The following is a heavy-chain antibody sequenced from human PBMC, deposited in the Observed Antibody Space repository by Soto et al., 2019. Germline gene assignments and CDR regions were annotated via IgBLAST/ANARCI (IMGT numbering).Heavy chain of an antibody. J-gene: IGHJ4*02. D-gene: IGHD2-15*01. Sequence: PGGSLRLSCAASGFSFRTYTMSWVRQAPGKGLEWLSVISGSGGSPSYADSVQGRFVISRDNARNTLYLHMNSLRAEDTAMYYCAKARCNATDCYVPYYWGRRTLVTVSS. CDR3: AKARCNATDCYVPYY. V-gene: IGHV3-23*01. CDR1: GFSFRTYT. CDR2: ISGSGGSP.